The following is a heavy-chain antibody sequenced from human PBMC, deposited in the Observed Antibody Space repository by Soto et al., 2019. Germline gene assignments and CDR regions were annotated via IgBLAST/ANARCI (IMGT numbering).Heavy chain of an antibody. CDR2: IYYTGST. CDR3: ATGATAGSSGLLIPMDYFDS. J-gene: IGHJ4*02. CDR1: GDSITSGGYY. V-gene: IGHV4-31*03. D-gene: IGHD3-16*01. Sequence: SETLSLTCTVSGDSITSGGYYWNWIRHHPGKGLEWIGYIYYTGSTYYNPSLKSRVAISVDTSKNQFSLKVSSVTAADTAVYYCATGATAGSSGLLIPMDYFDSWGQGKLVTVSS.